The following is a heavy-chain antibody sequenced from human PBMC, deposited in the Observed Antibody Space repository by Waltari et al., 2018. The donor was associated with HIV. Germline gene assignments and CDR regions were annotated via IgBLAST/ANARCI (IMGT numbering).Heavy chain of an antibody. D-gene: IGHD4-17*01. J-gene: IGHJ4*02. Sequence: QVQLVQSGAEVKKPGASVKVSCKASGYTFTGYSMHWVRQAPGQGIEWMGRINPNRGGTNYAQKFQGRVTMTRDTSISTAYMELSRLRSDDTAVYYCARDDYGDYGYYFDYWGQGTLVTVSS. CDR2: INPNRGGT. V-gene: IGHV1-2*06. CDR1: GYTFTGYS. CDR3: ARDDYGDYGYYFDY.